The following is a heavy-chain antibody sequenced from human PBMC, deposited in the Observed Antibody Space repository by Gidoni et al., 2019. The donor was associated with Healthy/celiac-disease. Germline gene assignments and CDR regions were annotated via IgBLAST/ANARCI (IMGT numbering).Heavy chain of an antibody. CDR2: ISGSGGST. CDR1: GVTLSSYA. V-gene: IGHV3-23*01. CDR3: AKVGLLWFAAGPGGAFDI. D-gene: IGHD3-10*01. Sequence: EVQLWESGGGLVQPGGSLRLSCAAAGVTLSSYAMSWVRHAPGQGLEWVSAISGSGGSTYHAAPAKGWFTISRDNSKNTLYLQMNSLRAEDTAVYYCAKVGLLWFAAGPGGAFDIWGQGTMVTVSS. J-gene: IGHJ3*02.